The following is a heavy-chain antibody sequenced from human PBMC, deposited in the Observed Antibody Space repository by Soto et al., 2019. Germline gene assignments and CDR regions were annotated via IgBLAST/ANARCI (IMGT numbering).Heavy chain of an antibody. V-gene: IGHV5-51*01. J-gene: IGHJ6*02. CDR2: IFPGDSDT. D-gene: IGHD6-19*01. Sequence: GESLKISCKASGYSFSSYWIGWVRQMPGKGLKRMGIIFPGDSDTKYSPSLQGQVTISADTSISTAYLQWTSLKASDTAMYYCARSRRGAYSSGWYSLSGYYNYGIDVWGQGTKVTVSS. CDR3: ARSRRGAYSSGWYSLSGYYNYGIDV. CDR1: GYSFSSYW.